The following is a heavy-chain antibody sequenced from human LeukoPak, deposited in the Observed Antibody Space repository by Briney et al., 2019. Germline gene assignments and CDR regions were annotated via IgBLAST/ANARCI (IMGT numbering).Heavy chain of an antibody. V-gene: IGHV3-21*01. Sequence: GGSLRLSCAASGFTFSSYSMSWVRQAPGKGLEWVSSISSSSSYIYYADSVKGRSTISRDNAKNSLYLQMNSLRAEDTAVYYCARGQGIAVAGTSWGQGNLVTVSS. J-gene: IGHJ4*02. CDR3: ARGQGIAVAGTS. D-gene: IGHD6-19*01. CDR2: ISSSSSYI. CDR1: GFTFSSYS.